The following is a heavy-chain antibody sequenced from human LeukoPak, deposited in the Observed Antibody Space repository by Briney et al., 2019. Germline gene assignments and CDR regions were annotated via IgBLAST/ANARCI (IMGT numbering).Heavy chain of an antibody. CDR2: ISSSSSYI. V-gene: IGHV3-21*04. CDR3: AKDWRYCSSTSCPMDHYFDY. CDR1: GFTFSSYS. Sequence: GGSLRLSCAASGFTFSSYSMNWVRQAPGKGLEWVSSISSSSSYIYYADSVKGRFTISRDNSKNTLYLQMNSLRAEDTAVYYCAKDWRYCSSTSCPMDHYFDYWGQGTLVTVSS. J-gene: IGHJ4*02. D-gene: IGHD2-2*01.